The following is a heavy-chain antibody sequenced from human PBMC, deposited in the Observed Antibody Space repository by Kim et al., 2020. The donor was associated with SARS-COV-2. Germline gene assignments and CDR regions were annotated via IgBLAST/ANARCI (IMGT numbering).Heavy chain of an antibody. CDR1: GFTFSNAW. J-gene: IGHJ4*02. CDR3: TTGSNYAILTGYYSEDFDY. CDR2: IKSKTDGGTT. Sequence: GGSLRLSCAASGFTFSNAWMSWVRQAPGKGLEWVGRIKSKTDGGTTDYAAPVKGRFTISRDDSKNTLYLQMNSLKTEDTAVYYCTTGSNYAILTGYYSEDFDYWGQGTLVTVSS. V-gene: IGHV3-15*01. D-gene: IGHD3-9*01.